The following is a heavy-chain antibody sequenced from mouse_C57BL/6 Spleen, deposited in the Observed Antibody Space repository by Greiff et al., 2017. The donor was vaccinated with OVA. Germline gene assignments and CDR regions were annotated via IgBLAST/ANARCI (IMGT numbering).Heavy chain of an antibody. Sequence: EVKLVESGPGMVKPSQSLSLTCTVTGYSITSGYDWHWIRHFPGNKLEWMGYISYSGSTNYNPSLKSRIPITHDTSKNHFFLKLNSVTNEDTATDYCAREGDYDVPCAYWGQGTLVTVSA. CDR2: ISYSGST. CDR3: AREGDYDVPCAY. D-gene: IGHD2-4*01. V-gene: IGHV3-1*01. J-gene: IGHJ3*01. CDR1: GYSITSGYD.